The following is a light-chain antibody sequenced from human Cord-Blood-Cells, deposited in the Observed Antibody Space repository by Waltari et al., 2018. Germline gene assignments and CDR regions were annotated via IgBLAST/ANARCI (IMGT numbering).Light chain of an antibody. V-gene: IGLV2-14*01. CDR3: SSYTSSSTWV. J-gene: IGLJ3*02. CDR1: SSDVGGYNY. Sequence: QSALTQPASVSGSPGQSITISCTGTSSDVGGYNYVSWYQQHPGKAPKLMIYEVSNRPSGVSNRFYGSKSGNTASLTISGFQAEDEADYYCSSYTSSSTWVFGGGTKLTVL. CDR2: EVS.